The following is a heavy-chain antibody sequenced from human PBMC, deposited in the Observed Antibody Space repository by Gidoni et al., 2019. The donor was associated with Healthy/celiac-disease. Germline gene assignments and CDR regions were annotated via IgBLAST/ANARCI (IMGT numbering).Heavy chain of an antibody. CDR2: IYYSGST. CDR1: GGSIRSGDYY. CDR3: ARETQEGDYGDYVSWFDP. V-gene: IGHV4-30-4*01. Sequence: QVQLQESGPGLVTPSQTLSLTCTVSGGSIRSGDYYWGWIRQPPGKGLEWIGYIYYSGSTYYNPSLKSRVTISVDTSKNQFSLKLSSVTAADTAVYYCARETQEGDYGDYVSWFDPWGQGTLVTVSS. D-gene: IGHD4-17*01. J-gene: IGHJ5*02.